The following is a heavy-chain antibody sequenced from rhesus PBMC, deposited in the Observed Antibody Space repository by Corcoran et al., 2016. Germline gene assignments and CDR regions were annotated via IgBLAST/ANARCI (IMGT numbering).Heavy chain of an antibody. D-gene: IGHD3-3*01. Sequence: QVTLKESGPALVKPTQTLTLTCTFSGFSLSTSGMGVGWLRQPPGTALEWLASIYWDDDKYYSTSLKSRLTIAKDTSKNQVVLTMTNMDPVDTATYYCARTPTYYNIWTGYYTGQYYFDYWGQGVLVTVSS. CDR2: IYWDDDK. V-gene: IGHV2S1*01. CDR1: GFSLSTSGMG. J-gene: IGHJ4*01. CDR3: ARTPTYYNIWTGYYTGQYYFDY.